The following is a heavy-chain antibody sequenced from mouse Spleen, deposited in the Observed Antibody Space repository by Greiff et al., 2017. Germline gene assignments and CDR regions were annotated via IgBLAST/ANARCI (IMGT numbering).Heavy chain of an antibody. V-gene: IGHV1-54*01. CDR1: GYAFTNYL. D-gene: IGHD4-1*01. CDR3: ARGGNWDGFDY. J-gene: IGHJ2*01. CDR2: INPGSGGT. Sequence: QVQLQQSGAELVRPGTSVKVSCKASGYAFTNYLIEWVKQRPGQGLEWIGVINPGSGGTNYNEKFKGKATLTADKSSSTAYMQLSSLTSEDSAVYFCARGGNWDGFDYWGQGTTLTVSS.